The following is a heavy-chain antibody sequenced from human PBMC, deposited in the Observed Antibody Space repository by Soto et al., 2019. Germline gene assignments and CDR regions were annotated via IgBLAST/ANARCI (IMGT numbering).Heavy chain of an antibody. D-gene: IGHD3-10*01. CDR3: ARDLLAAYSHSGMIDY. CDR1: GFTLGRYG. CDR2: VSPNGQGI. V-gene: IGHV3-23*01. J-gene: IGHJ4*02. Sequence: GGSLRLSCAASGFTLGRYGMSWVRQAPGKGLEWVSAVSPNGQGIYYADSVRGRFTISRDFSKNTVFLHMDSLRAEDTAVYYCARDLLAAYSHSGMIDYWGQGSLVTVSS.